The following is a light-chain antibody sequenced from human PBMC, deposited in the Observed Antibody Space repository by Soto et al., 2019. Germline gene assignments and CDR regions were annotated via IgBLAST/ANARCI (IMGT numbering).Light chain of an antibody. Sequence: EIVLTQSPGTLSLSPGERATLYCRASQSVSSSYLAWYQQKPGQAPRLLIYGASSRATGIPDRISGSGSGTDFTLTISRLEPEDFAVYYCQQYGSPPQTFGQGTKVDIK. V-gene: IGKV3-20*01. J-gene: IGKJ1*01. CDR1: QSVSSSY. CDR2: GAS. CDR3: QQYGSPPQT.